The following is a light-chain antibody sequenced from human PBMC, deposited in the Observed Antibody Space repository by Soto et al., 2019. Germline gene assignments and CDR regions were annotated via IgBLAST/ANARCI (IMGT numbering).Light chain of an antibody. CDR1: SSNIGAGYD. J-gene: IGLJ3*02. Sequence: QSVLKQPPSVSGAPGQRVTISCTGSSSNIGAGYDVHWYQQLPGTAPKLLIYGNGNRPSGVPDRFSGSKSGTSASLAITGLQAEDDADYYCQSYDSSLSGSVFVGGTTLTVL. CDR2: GNG. V-gene: IGLV1-40*01. CDR3: QSYDSSLSGSV.